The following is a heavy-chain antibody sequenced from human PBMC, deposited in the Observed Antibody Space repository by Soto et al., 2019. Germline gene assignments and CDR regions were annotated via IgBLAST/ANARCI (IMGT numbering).Heavy chain of an antibody. D-gene: IGHD4-17*01. CDR3: AREPSGGDDYGDPRES. V-gene: IGHV3-48*02. CDR2: INSDSSTI. J-gene: IGHJ5*02. Sequence: LRLSCAASGFSFSDYSMNWVRQAPGKGLEWISYINSDSSTIYLADSVKGRFTISRDNGKNSLFLQMNSLRDDDTAVYYCAREPSGGDDYGDPRESWGQGTLVTVSS. CDR1: GFSFSDYS.